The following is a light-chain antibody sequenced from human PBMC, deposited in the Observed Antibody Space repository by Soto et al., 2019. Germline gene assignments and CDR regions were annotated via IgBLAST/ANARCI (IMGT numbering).Light chain of an antibody. V-gene: IGKV3D-15*01. CDR2: GAS. CDR3: QQRNVWPPVT. Sequence: EIVITQYRHTHSVSPGETASQXXXXSQFVSSNLAWYQQKPGQAPRLLIYGASTRATGIPARFSGSGSGTDFTLTISSLEPEDSAVYYCQQRNVWPPVTFGQGTRLEI. J-gene: IGKJ5*01. CDR1: QFVSSN.